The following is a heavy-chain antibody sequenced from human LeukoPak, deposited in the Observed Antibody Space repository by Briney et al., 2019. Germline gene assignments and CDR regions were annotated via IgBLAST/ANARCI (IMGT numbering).Heavy chain of an antibody. D-gene: IGHD6-13*01. Sequence: SETLSLTCTVSGGSISSYYWSWIRQPPGKGLEWIGYIYYSGSTNYNPSLKSRVTISVDTSKNQFSLKLSSVTAADTAVYYCARARYSSSWYRGRNWFDPWGQGTPVTVSS. CDR1: GGSISSYY. J-gene: IGHJ5*02. CDR2: IYYSGST. V-gene: IGHV4-59*01. CDR3: ARARYSSSWYRGRNWFDP.